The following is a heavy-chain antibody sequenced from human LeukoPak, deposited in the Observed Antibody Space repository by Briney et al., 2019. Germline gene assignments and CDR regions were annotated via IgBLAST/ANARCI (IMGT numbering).Heavy chain of an antibody. CDR2: ISWNSGSI. CDR1: GFTFDDYA. CDR3: AKDMAGP. D-gene: IGHD1-14*01. J-gene: IGHJ5*02. V-gene: IGHV3-9*01. Sequence: PGGSLRLSCAASGFTFDDYAMHWVRQAPGKGLEWVSGISWNSGSIGYADSVKGRFTISRGNAKNSLYLQMNSLRAEDTALYYCAKDMAGPWGQGTLVTVSS.